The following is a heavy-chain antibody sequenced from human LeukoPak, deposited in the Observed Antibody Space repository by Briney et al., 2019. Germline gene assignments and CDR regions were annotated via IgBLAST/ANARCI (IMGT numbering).Heavy chain of an antibody. CDR2: ISGSGGST. J-gene: IGHJ4*02. V-gene: IGHV3-23*01. CDR3: AKENEGYSYGYAVDY. D-gene: IGHD5-18*01. CDR1: GFTFSRYA. Sequence: PGGSLRLSCAASGFTFSRYAMDWVRQAPGKGLEWVSYISGSGGSTYYADSVRCGFTISRDNYKNTLYLQMNSLRAEDTAVYYCAKENEGYSYGYAVDYGGQGTLVTASS.